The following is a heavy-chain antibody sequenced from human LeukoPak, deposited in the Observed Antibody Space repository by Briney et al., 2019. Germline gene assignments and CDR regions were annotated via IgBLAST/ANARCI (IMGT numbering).Heavy chain of an antibody. CDR3: ARASRDGYNQNFDY. CDR1: GYSFSSYW. Sequence: GGSLKISCKGLGYSFSSYWNAWVRQRPGKGLDSTRPIYPGGSETRYDPSFQGQVTISADSSTSTAYLQWSSLRASDTAMYYCARASRDGYNQNFDYWGQGTLVTVSS. CDR2: IYPGGSET. V-gene: IGHV5-51*01. D-gene: IGHD5-24*01. J-gene: IGHJ4*02.